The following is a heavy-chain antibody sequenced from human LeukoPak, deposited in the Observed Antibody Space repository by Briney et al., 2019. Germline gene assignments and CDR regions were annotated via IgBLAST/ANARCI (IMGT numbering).Heavy chain of an antibody. Sequence: ASVKVSCKASGGTFSSYAISWVRQAPEQGLEWMGWMDPNSGNTGYAQKFQGRVTNTRNTSISTDYMELSSLRSEDTAVYYCARGNSILDSGYDRGVDYWGQGTLVTVSS. CDR3: ARGNSILDSGYDRGVDY. D-gene: IGHD5-12*01. CDR1: GGTFSSYA. CDR2: MDPNSGNT. V-gene: IGHV1-8*03. J-gene: IGHJ4*02.